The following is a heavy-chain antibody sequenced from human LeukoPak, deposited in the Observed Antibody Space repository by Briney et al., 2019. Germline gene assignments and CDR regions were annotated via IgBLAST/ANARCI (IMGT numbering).Heavy chain of an antibody. V-gene: IGHV3-48*04. CDR1: GFTFSSYS. J-gene: IGHJ4*02. CDR3: ARDAYYYDSSGYYPAEEGLDY. D-gene: IGHD3-22*01. Sequence: GGSLRLSCAASGFTFSSYSMNWVRQAPGKGREWVSYISSSSSTIYYADSVKGRFTISRDNAKNSLYLQMNSLRAEDTAVYYCARDAYYYDSSGYYPAEEGLDYWGQGTLVTVSS. CDR2: ISSSSSTI.